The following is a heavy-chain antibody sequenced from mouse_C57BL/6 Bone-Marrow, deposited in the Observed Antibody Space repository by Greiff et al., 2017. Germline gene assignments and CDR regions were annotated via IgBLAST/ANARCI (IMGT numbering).Heavy chain of an antibody. CDR2: IHPNSGST. CDR1: GYTFTSYW. D-gene: IGHD1-1*01. V-gene: IGHV1-64*01. J-gene: IGHJ4*01. CDR3: ARNYYYEDDYDMDY. Sequence: QVQLQQPGAELVKPGASVKLSCKASGYTFTSYWMHWVKQRPGQGLEWIGMIHPNSGSTNYNEKFKSKATLTVDKSSSTAYMQLSSLTSEDSAVYYCARNYYYEDDYDMDYWGQGTSVTVSS.